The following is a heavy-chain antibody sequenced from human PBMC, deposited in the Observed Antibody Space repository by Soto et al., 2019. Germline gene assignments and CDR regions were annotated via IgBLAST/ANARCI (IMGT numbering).Heavy chain of an antibody. CDR1: GGSISSGGYY. J-gene: IGHJ5*02. CDR2: IYYSGST. D-gene: IGHD6-19*01. CDR3: ARSSIAVGGRSRWFDP. Sequence: QVQLQESGPGLVKPSQTLSLTCTVSGGSISSGGYYWSWIRQHPGKGLEWIGYIYYSGSTYYNPFLNSRVSISVDTSKNKFSLKLRPVTAADTALYYCARSSIAVGGRSRWFDPWGQGTLVTVSS. V-gene: IGHV4-31*03.